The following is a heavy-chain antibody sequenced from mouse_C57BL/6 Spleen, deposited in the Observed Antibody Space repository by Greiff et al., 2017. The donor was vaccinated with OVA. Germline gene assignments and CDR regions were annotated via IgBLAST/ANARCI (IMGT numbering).Heavy chain of an antibody. CDR3: ARSNYGSSYDWYFDV. D-gene: IGHD1-1*01. V-gene: IGHV1-59*01. J-gene: IGHJ1*03. CDR1: GYTFTSYW. CDR2: IDPSDSYT. Sequence: QVQLQQSGAELVRPGTSVKLSCKASGYTFTSYWMHWVKQRPGQGLEWIGVIDPSDSYTNYNQKFKGKSTLTVDKSSSTAYMQLSSLTSEDSAVYYCARSNYGSSYDWYFDVWGTGTTVTVSS.